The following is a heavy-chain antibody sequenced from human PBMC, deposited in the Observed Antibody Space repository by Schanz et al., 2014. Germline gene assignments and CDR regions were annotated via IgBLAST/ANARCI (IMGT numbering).Heavy chain of an antibody. Sequence: QVQLQESGPGLVKPSETLSLTCKVSGDSITSHYWSWTRQPPGKGLEWIGYIYYSGSTYYNPSLKSQSPMSVDTPKNRFSLKLRSVPAVDTAVYYCASKGLTTDAFDIWGQGTMVTVSS. J-gene: IGHJ3*02. CDR3: ASKGLTTDAFDI. CDR2: IYYSGST. CDR1: GDSITSHY. V-gene: IGHV4-59*04. D-gene: IGHD2-8*01.